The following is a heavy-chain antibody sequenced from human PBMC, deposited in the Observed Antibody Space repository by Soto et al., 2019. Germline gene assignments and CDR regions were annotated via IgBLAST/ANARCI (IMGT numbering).Heavy chain of an antibody. CDR1: GYTLTELS. D-gene: IGHD3-9*01. CDR3: ARDRGDILTGSQGAWYYYYYGMDV. CDR2: FDPEDGET. V-gene: IGHV1-24*01. J-gene: IGHJ6*02. Sequence: ASVKVSCKVSGYTLTELSMHWVRQAPGKGLEWMGGFDPEDGETIYAQKFQGRVTITRDTSASTAYMELSSLRSEDTAVYYCARDRGDILTGSQGAWYYYYYGMDVWGQGTTVTVS.